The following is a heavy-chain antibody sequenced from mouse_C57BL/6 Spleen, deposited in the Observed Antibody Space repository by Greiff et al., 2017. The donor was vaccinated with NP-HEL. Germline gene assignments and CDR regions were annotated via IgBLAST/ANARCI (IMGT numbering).Heavy chain of an antibody. CDR3: TTWWLLRAMDY. Sequence: VQLQQSGAELVRPGASVKLSCTASGFNIKDYYMHWVKQRPEQGLEWIGRIDPEDGDTEYAPKFQGKATMTADTSSNTAYLQLSSLTSEDTAVCYCTTWWLLRAMDYWGQGTSVTVSS. J-gene: IGHJ4*01. V-gene: IGHV14-1*01. CDR2: IDPEDGDT. D-gene: IGHD2-3*01. CDR1: GFNIKDYY.